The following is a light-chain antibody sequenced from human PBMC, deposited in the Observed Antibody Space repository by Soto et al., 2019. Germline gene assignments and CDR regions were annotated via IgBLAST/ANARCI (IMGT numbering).Light chain of an antibody. CDR3: RSYTSTSTLYV. Sequence: QSALTQPASVSGSPGQSITISCTGTSSDIGGYNYVSWYQQLPGKVPKLIIYDDSNRPSGVSDRFSGSKSDNAASLAITGLQAEDEADYYCRSYTSTSTLYVFGAGTKVTVL. V-gene: IGLV2-14*03. CDR2: DDS. J-gene: IGLJ1*01. CDR1: SSDIGGYNY.